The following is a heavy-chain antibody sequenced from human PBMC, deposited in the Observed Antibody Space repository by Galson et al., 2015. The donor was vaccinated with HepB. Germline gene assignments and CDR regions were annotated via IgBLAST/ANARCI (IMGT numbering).Heavy chain of an antibody. D-gene: IGHD2-2*01. CDR2: ISSNGGST. CDR3: VKEVVRYCSSTSCYDDIDY. J-gene: IGHJ4*02. Sequence: SLRLSCAASGFTFSSYAMHWVRQAPGKGLEYVSAISSNGGSTYYADSVRGRFTISRDNSKNTLYLQMSSLRAEDTAVYYCVKEVVRYCSSTSCYDDIDYWGQGTLVTVSS. CDR1: GFTFSSYA. V-gene: IGHV3-64D*06.